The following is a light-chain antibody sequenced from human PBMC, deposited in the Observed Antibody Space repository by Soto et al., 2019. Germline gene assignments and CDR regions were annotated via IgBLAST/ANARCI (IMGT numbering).Light chain of an antibody. V-gene: IGLV2-14*01. CDR1: NSDIGPYNY. J-gene: IGLJ2*01. CDR2: DVN. Sequence: QSVLTQPASVSGSPGQSVTTSCTGTNSDIGPYNYVTWYQKHPGKAPKLIIYDVNNRPSGVSNRFSGSKSGNTASLTISGLQAEDEADYYCSSYTSTTTVIIFGGGTKVTVL. CDR3: SSYTSTTTVII.